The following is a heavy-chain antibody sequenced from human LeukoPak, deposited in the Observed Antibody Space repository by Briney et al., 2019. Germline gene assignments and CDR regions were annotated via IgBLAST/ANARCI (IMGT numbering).Heavy chain of an antibody. CDR1: GGSISSTNW. CDR2: VHLSGRT. V-gene: IGHV4-4*02. J-gene: IGHJ4*02. Sequence: SSGTLSLTCGVSGGSISSTNWWTWVRQPPGEGLEWIGEVHLSGRTNYNPSLEGRVTMSVDMSENHISLKLTSVTAADTAVYYCAREGGPYRPLDYSGQGTLVTVSS. CDR3: AREGGPYRPLDY.